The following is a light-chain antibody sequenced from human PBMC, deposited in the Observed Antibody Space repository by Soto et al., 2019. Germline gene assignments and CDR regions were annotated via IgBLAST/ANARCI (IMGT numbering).Light chain of an antibody. CDR2: DAS. Sequence: DIQMTQSPSTLSASVGDRVVITCRASQIITTWLAWYQRRPGKAPKLLIYDASSLESGVPSRFSGSGSGTEFTLTISRLQPDDFATYYCQQYNDYWTFGQGTKVDIK. V-gene: IGKV1-5*01. CDR3: QQYNDYWT. J-gene: IGKJ1*01. CDR1: QIITTW.